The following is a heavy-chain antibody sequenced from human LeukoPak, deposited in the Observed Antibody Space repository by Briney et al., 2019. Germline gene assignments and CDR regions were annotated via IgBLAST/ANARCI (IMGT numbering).Heavy chain of an antibody. Sequence: GGSLRLSCAASGFTFSSYAMHWVRQAPGKGLEYVSAISSNGGSTYYANSVKGRFTISRDNSKNTLYLQMGSLRAEDMAVYYCARDHSRYSSSWYLGYWGQGTLVTVSS. CDR3: ARDHSRYSSSWYLGY. CDR1: GFTFSSYA. D-gene: IGHD6-13*01. CDR2: ISSNGGST. J-gene: IGHJ4*02. V-gene: IGHV3-64*01.